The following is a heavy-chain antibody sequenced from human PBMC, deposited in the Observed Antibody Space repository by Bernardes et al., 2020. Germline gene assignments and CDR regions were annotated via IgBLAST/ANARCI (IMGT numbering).Heavy chain of an antibody. Sequence: GGSRILSCATSGFTLSGYSLEWVRQAPGKGLEWISYISGGSDNIQYADSVKGRFSISRDSSKNSVYLQMNSVRLEDTGVYYCVRSLPMAYWGQGTLVTVSS. CDR3: VRSLPMAY. J-gene: IGHJ4*02. V-gene: IGHV3-48*01. CDR2: ISGGSDNI. D-gene: IGHD3-16*01. CDR1: GFTLSGYS.